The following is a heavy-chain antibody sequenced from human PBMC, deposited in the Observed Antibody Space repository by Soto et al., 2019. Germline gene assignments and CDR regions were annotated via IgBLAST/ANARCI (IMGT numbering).Heavy chain of an antibody. CDR3: ARGQGYSYGTSYYYNAIDV. Sequence: QVQLVQSGAEVKKPGASVKVSCKASGYTFTSYDINWVRQATGQGLEWMGWMNPNSGNTGYAQKFQGRVNSTRHTSISTAYMELSSLRSEDTAVYYCARGQGYSYGTSYYYNAIDVWGQGTTVTVSS. D-gene: IGHD5-18*01. V-gene: IGHV1-8*01. CDR1: GYTFTSYD. CDR2: MNPNSGNT. J-gene: IGHJ6*02.